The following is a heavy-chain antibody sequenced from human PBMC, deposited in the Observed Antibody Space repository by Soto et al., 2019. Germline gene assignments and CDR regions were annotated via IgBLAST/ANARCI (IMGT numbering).Heavy chain of an antibody. CDR3: ARTADYDYVWGSYRYFDY. D-gene: IGHD3-16*02. V-gene: IGHV4-30-4*01. CDR1: GGSISSGDYY. J-gene: IGHJ4*02. CDR2: IYYSGST. Sequence: SETLSLTCTVSGGSISSGDYYWNWIRQPPGKGLEWIGSIYYSGSTYYNPPLKSRVTISVDTSKNQFSLKLSSVTAADTAVYYCARTADYDYVWGSYRYFDYWGQGTLVTVSS.